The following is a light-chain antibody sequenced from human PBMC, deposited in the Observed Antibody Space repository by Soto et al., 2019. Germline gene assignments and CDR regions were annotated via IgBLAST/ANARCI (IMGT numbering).Light chain of an antibody. Sequence: QSVLTQPPSVSGAPGQRVTISCTGTSSNLGAGYDVDWYQQHPGAAPKLVIFGNSNRPSGVPERFSGSKSGTSASLAITGLQAEDEADYYCQAYDYSLTATVFGGGTKVTVL. CDR1: SSNLGAGYD. V-gene: IGLV1-40*01. CDR2: GNS. J-gene: IGLJ3*02. CDR3: QAYDYSLTATV.